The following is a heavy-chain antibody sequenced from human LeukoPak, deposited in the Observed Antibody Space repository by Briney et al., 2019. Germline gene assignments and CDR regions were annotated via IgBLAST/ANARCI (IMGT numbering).Heavy chain of an antibody. V-gene: IGHV1-2*06. J-gene: IGHJ3*02. CDR2: INPNSGGT. CDR1: GYTFTGYY. D-gene: IGHD1-26*01. Sequence: ASVKVSCKASGYTFTGYYMHWVRQAPGQGLEWMGRINPNSGGTNYAQKFQGRVTMTRDTSISTAYMELSRLRSDDTAVYYYARRGALGMGATTDAFDIWGQGTMVTVSS. CDR3: ARRGALGMGATTDAFDI.